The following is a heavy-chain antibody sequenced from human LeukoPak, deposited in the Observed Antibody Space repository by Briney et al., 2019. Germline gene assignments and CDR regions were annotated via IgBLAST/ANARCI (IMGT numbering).Heavy chain of an antibody. CDR2: INNDGSYT. CDR1: GFTFSNYW. CDR3: ARGLFYF. D-gene: IGHD3-10*01. V-gene: IGHV3-74*01. J-gene: IGHJ4*02. Sequence: PGRSLRLSCAASGFTFSNYWMHWVRQAPGKGLVLVSRINNDGSYTSYADSVKGRFTIFRDNTKNTLYLQMNSLRDEDTAVYYCARGLFYFWGQGTLVTVSS.